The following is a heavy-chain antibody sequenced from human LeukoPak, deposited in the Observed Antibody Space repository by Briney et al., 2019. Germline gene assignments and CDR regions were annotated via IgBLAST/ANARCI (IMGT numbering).Heavy chain of an antibody. D-gene: IGHD3-22*01. CDR3: ARDLELPEYYYDSSGYLLFDI. Sequence: SETLSLTCTVSGGSISSSSYYWSWLPQPAGKGLEWIWRIYTSGSTNYNPSLKSRVTMSVDTSKNQFSLKLSSVTAADTAVYYCARDLELPEYYYDSSGYLLFDIWGQGTMVTVSS. CDR2: IYTSGST. CDR1: GGSISSSSYY. J-gene: IGHJ3*02. V-gene: IGHV4-61*02.